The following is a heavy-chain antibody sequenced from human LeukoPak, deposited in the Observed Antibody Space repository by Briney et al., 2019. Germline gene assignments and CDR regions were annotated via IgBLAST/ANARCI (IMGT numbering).Heavy chain of an antibody. Sequence: SVKVSCKASGGTFSIYAISWVRQAPGQGLEWMGRIIPILGIANYAQKFQGRVTITADKSTSTAYMELSSLRSEDTAVYYCARRPVDTAMVREIEYFDYWGQGTLVTVSS. J-gene: IGHJ4*02. CDR3: ARRPVDTAMVREIEYFDY. CDR1: GGTFSIYA. V-gene: IGHV1-69*04. D-gene: IGHD5-18*01. CDR2: IIPILGIA.